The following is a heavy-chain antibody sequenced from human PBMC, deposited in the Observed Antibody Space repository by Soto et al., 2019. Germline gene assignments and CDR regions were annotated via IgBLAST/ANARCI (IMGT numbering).Heavy chain of an antibody. D-gene: IGHD5-12*01. J-gene: IGHJ4*02. V-gene: IGHV3-30-3*01. CDR1: GFTFSSYA. CDR2: ISYDGSNK. Sequence: QVQLVESGGGVVQPGRSLRLSCAASGFTFSSYAMHWVRQAPGKGLEWVAVISYDGSNKYYADSVKGRFTISRDNSKNTRYLQMNSLRAEDTAVYYCARGVATINRGFDYWGQGTLVTVSS. CDR3: ARGVATINRGFDY.